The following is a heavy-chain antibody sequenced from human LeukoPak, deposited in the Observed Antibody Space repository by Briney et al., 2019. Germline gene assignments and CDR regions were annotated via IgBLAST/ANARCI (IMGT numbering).Heavy chain of an antibody. D-gene: IGHD6-13*01. Sequence: GGSLRLSCAASGFTFSNAWMSWVRQAPGKGLEWVGRIKSKTDGGTTDYAAPVKGRFTISRDDSKNTLYLQMNSLKTEDTAVYYCTTHSSSWSMDYYYYYMDVWGKGTTVTVSS. CDR3: TTHSSSWSMDYYYYYMDV. J-gene: IGHJ6*03. V-gene: IGHV3-15*01. CDR2: IKSKTDGGTT. CDR1: GFTFSNAW.